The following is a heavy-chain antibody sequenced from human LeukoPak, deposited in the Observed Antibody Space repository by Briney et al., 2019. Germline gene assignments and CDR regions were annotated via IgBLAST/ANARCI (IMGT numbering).Heavy chain of an antibody. CDR1: GFTFSRDG. Sequence: GGSLRLSCAASGFTFSRDGMSWVRQAPGKGLGWVSGISGSGGSTNYADSVKGRFTISRDNSKNTLYLQMNSLRAEDTAAYYCAKVPTVLTYYFDYWGQGTLVTVSS. V-gene: IGHV3-23*01. J-gene: IGHJ4*02. CDR3: AKVPTVLTYYFDY. D-gene: IGHD4-23*01. CDR2: ISGSGGST.